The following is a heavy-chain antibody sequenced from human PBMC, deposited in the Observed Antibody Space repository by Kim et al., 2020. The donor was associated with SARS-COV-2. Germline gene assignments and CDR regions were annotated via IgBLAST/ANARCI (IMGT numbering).Heavy chain of an antibody. CDR1: GYTLPYLF. CDR3: IISGQMVRDYYGMDV. J-gene: IGHJ6*02. V-gene: IGHV1-24*01. CDR2: FYPDDVEI. D-gene: IGHD3-10*01. Sequence: ASVKVSCKVSGYTLPYLFVHFFLHTPLKFLYFILCFYPDDVEIIYSQMFHVRFTITYYRSIDTGYMKLNSLTSEDTAVYYCIISGQMVRDYYGMDVWGQGTTVTVSS.